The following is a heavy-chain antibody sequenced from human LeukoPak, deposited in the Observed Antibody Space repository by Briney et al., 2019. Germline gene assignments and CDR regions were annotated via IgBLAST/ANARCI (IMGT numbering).Heavy chain of an antibody. J-gene: IGHJ4*02. CDR3: ARYQVGADYYFDY. CDR1: GGAISTYF. CDR2: IYYRGST. D-gene: IGHD2-2*01. Sequence: SETLSLTCTVSGGAISTYFWSWIRQPPGKGLEWIGYIYYRGSTKYNPSLKSRVTISVDTSKNQFSLKLSSVTAADTAVYYCARYQVGADYYFDYWGQGTLVTVSS. V-gene: IGHV4-59*01.